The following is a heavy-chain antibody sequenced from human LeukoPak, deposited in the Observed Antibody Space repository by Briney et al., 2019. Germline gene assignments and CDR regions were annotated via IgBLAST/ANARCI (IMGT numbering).Heavy chain of an antibody. CDR2: IWYDGSNK. D-gene: IGHD6-19*01. J-gene: IGHJ6*02. CDR1: GFTFSSYG. Sequence: GGSLRLSCAASGFTFSSYGMHWVRQAPGKGLEWVAVIWYDGSNKYYADSVKGRFTISRDNSKNTLYLQMNSLRAEDTAVYYCARDFSGPPGMDVWGQGTTVTVSS. CDR3: ARDFSGPPGMDV. V-gene: IGHV3-33*01.